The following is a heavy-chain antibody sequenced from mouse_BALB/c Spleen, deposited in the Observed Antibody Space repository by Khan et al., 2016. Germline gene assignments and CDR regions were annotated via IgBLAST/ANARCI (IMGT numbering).Heavy chain of an antibody. V-gene: IGHV9-2-1*01. CDR2: INTETGEP. CDR3: ADYDYGNFDY. Sequence: QIQLVQSGPELKKPGETVKISCKASGYTFTDYSMHWVKQAPGKGLKWMGWINTETGEPTYADDFKGRFAFSLETSASTAYLQINNLKNEDTATXFCADYDYGNFDYWGQGTTLTVSS. CDR1: GYTFTDYS. D-gene: IGHD2-4*01. J-gene: IGHJ2*01.